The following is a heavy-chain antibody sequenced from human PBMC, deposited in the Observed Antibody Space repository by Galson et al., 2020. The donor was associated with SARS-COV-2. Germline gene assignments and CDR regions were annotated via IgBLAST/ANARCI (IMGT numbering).Heavy chain of an antibody. V-gene: IGHV4-39*07. J-gene: IGHJ4*02. D-gene: IGHD2-2*01. CDR3: ARDLHHSSTYYFDY. Sequence: SETLSLTCTVSAGSISSTSYYWGWIRQPPGKGLAWIGSIYFSGSTYYNPSLKSRVTISLDTSENQFSLKLSSVTAADTAVYYCARDLHHSSTYYFDYWGQGALVNVSS. CDR1: AGSISSTSYY. CDR2: IYFSGST.